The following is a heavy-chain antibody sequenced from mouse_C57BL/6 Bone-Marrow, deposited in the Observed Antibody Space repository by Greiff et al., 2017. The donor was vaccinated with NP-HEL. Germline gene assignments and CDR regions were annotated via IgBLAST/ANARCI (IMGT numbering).Heavy chain of an antibody. Sequence: DVQLVESVGDLVKPGGSLQLSCAASVFTFSSYGMSWVRQTPDKRLEWVATISSGGSYTYYPDSVKGRFTISRDNAKNTLYLQMSSLKSEDTAMYYCARHRTGTGFAYWGQGTLVTVSA. D-gene: IGHD4-1*01. V-gene: IGHV5-6*01. CDR3: ARHRTGTGFAY. CDR1: VFTFSSYG. CDR2: ISSGGSYT. J-gene: IGHJ3*01.